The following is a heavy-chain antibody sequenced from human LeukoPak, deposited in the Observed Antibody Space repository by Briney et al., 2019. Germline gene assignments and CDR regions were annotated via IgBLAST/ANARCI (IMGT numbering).Heavy chain of an antibody. CDR3: ATGDSRTYYYDSSGDKPAIDY. V-gene: IGHV4-34*01. Sequence: PSETLSLTCAVYGGSFSGYYWSWIRQPPGKGLEWIGEINHSGSTNYNPSLKSRVTISVDTSKNQFSLKLSSVTAADTAVYYCATGDSRTYYYDSSGDKPAIDYWGQGTLVTVSS. J-gene: IGHJ4*02. CDR2: INHSGST. D-gene: IGHD3-22*01. CDR1: GGSFSGYY.